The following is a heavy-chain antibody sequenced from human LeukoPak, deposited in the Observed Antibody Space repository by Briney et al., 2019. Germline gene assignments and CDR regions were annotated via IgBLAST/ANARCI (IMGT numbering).Heavy chain of an antibody. Sequence: GGTLRLSCVVSGFTFSMYGMAWLRLAPGKGLEWVSSISDSGRNIYYADSVKGRFTISRDNSKNTLYLQMNSLRAEDTAVYYCARARSSWYHNDYWGQGTLVTVSS. CDR3: ARARSSWYHNDY. CDR1: GFTFSMYG. J-gene: IGHJ4*02. D-gene: IGHD6-13*01. V-gene: IGHV3-21*01. CDR2: ISDSGRNI.